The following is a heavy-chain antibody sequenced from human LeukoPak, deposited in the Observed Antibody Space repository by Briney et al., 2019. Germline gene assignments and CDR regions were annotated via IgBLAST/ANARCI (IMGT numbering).Heavy chain of an antibody. Sequence: SETLSLTCAVYGGSFSGYYWSWIRQPPGKGLEWIGEINHSGSTNYNPSLKSRVTISVDTSKNQFSLKLSSVTAADTAVYYCATRYGSGSYYDYWGQGTLVTVSS. V-gene: IGHV4-34*01. D-gene: IGHD3-10*01. CDR2: INHSGST. CDR1: GGSFSGYY. J-gene: IGHJ4*02. CDR3: ATRYGSGSYYDY.